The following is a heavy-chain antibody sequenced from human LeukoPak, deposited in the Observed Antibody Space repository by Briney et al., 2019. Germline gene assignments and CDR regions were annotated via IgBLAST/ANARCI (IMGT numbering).Heavy chain of an antibody. D-gene: IGHD1-26*01. J-gene: IGHJ3*02. Sequence: ASVKVSCKVSGYTLTELSMHWVRQAPGKGLEWMGGFDPEDGETIYAQKFQGRVTMTEDTSTDTAYMELSSLRSEDTAVYYCATASGATYHADAFDIWGQGTMVTVSS. CDR1: GYTLTELS. CDR2: FDPEDGET. CDR3: ATASGATYHADAFDI. V-gene: IGHV1-24*01.